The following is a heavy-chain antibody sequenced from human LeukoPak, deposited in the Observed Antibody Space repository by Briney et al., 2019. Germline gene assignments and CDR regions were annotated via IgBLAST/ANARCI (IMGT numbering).Heavy chain of an antibody. CDR3: AKETPNTGWFDP. Sequence: GASVKVSCKASGYTFTNYAMNWVRQAPGQGLEWMGVINPSGDGTNYPQRFQGRVTLTRDTSTSTVYMELSSLRSEDTAIYYCAKETPNTGWFDPWGQGTLVTVSS. CDR1: GYTFTNYA. D-gene: IGHD1-14*01. CDR2: INPSGDGT. V-gene: IGHV1-46*01. J-gene: IGHJ5*02.